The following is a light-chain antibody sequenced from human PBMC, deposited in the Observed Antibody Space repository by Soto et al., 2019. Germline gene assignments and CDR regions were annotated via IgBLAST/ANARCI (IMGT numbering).Light chain of an antibody. V-gene: IGKV1-5*03. Sequence: DIQMTQSPSTLSASVGDRLTITCRASQSISSWLAWYQQKPGKAPKLLIYEASTLKSGVPSRFSGSGSGTEFTLTISSLQPDDFATYYCQHYNSYSEAFGQGTKVDIK. CDR2: EAS. CDR3: QHYNSYSEA. CDR1: QSISSW. J-gene: IGKJ1*01.